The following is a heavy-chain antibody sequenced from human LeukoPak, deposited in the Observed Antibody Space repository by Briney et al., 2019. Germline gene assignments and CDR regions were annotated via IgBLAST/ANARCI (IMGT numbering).Heavy chain of an antibody. D-gene: IGHD4-17*01. CDR3: ARLGHGDYGFDY. CDR2: INPNSGGT. Sequence: VASVNDSCKASGYTFTSYGISWVRPAPGQGVGWMGWINPNSGGTNYAQRFQGRVTMTSDTSISTVYMELSRLRSDDTAVYYCARLGHGDYGFDYWGQGTLVTVSS. V-gene: IGHV1-2*02. J-gene: IGHJ4*02. CDR1: GYTFTSYG.